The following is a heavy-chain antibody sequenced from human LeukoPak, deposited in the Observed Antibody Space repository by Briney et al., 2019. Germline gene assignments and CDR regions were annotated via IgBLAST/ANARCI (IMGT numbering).Heavy chain of an antibody. D-gene: IGHD6-19*01. Sequence: GRSPRLSCAASGFTFDDYAMHWVRQAPGKGLEWVSGISWNSGSIGYADSVKGRFTISRDNAKNSLYLQMNSLRAEDTALYYCAKDLYSSGWYYFDYWGQGTLVTVSS. J-gene: IGHJ4*02. CDR2: ISWNSGSI. CDR3: AKDLYSSGWYYFDY. V-gene: IGHV3-9*01. CDR1: GFTFDDYA.